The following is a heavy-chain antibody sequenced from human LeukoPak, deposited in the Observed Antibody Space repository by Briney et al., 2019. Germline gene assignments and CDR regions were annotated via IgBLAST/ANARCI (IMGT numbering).Heavy chain of an antibody. Sequence: SETLSLTCTVSGGSISSYYWSWIRQPPGKGLEWIGYIYYSGSTNYNPSLKSRVTISVDTSMNQFSLMLNSVTAADTAVYYCARDEQPYFYDSSPYWTAGGFDFWGQGALVTVSS. CDR3: ARDEQPYFYDSSPYWTAGGFDF. CDR2: IYYSGST. J-gene: IGHJ4*02. D-gene: IGHD3-22*01. V-gene: IGHV4-59*12. CDR1: GGSISSYY.